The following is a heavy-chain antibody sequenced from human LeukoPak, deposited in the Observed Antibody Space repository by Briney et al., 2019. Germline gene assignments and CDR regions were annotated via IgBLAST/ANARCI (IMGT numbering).Heavy chain of an antibody. CDR2: IYYSGST. CDR1: GGSISSYY. CDR3: ARDRGWFLDY. D-gene: IGHD6-19*01. Sequence: PSETLSLTRTVSGGSISSYYWSWIRQPPGKGLEWIGYIYYSGSTNYNPSLKSRVTISVDTSKNRLSLKLSSVTAADTAVYYCARDRGWFLDYWGQGSLLIVSS. J-gene: IGHJ4*02. V-gene: IGHV4-59*12.